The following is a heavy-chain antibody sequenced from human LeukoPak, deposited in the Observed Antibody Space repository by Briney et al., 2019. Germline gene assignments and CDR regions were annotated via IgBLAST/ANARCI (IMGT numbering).Heavy chain of an antibody. V-gene: IGHV3-74*01. J-gene: IGHJ4*02. Sequence: PGGSQRLSCAASGLTFSSYWMHWVRQAPGKGLVWVSRINDDGSATFYADSVKGRFTISRDNAKNTLFLQINSLRAEDTAVYYCAREILAPGKTHDYWGQGTLVTVSS. CDR3: AREILAPGKTHDY. CDR1: GLTFSSYW. CDR2: INDDGSAT.